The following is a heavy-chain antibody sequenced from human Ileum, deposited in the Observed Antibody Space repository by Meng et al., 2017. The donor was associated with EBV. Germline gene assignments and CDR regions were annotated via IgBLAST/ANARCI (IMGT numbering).Heavy chain of an antibody. Sequence: HLELRELCPWLDDRREPPALNGTVLGGSIRRRTYHWGWIRDPPAKGLEWSGSVFYSGSTYNNPTLKSRVTISVYTSKSQFSLKLNSVTAADTAVYYCVRLSSWLVWNWGQGTLVTVSS. CDR2: VFYSGST. CDR1: GGSIRRRTYH. J-gene: IGHJ4*02. D-gene: IGHD2-15*01. CDR3: VRLSSWLVWN. V-gene: IGHV4-39*01.